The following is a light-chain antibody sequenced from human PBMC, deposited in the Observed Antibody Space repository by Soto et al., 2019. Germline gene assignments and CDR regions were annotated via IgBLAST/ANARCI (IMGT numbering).Light chain of an antibody. CDR3: LQTFTTHIT. CDR1: QNIVDY. V-gene: IGKV1-39*01. Sequence: DIQMTQSPSSLSASAGDTVTITCRASQNIVDYLSWYQQKPGKAPKLLMYSSSILHDGVSSRFSGDGSGTAFSLTTTGLQSEDFATYYCLQTFTTHITFGGGTTVEVK. J-gene: IGKJ4*01. CDR2: SSS.